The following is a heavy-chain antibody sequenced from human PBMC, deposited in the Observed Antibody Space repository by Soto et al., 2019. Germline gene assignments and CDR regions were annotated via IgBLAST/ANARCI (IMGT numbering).Heavy chain of an antibody. D-gene: IGHD3-16*01. Sequence: QLVQSGSDVKKPGSSVKVSCQASGGTFSGYVVTWVRQAPGQGLEWMGEFVPPFGTTNYAQRFSGRITITAEESTSTAYMELRTLRSDDTAVYYCATHGLGVSSPLYFDNWGQGTLVTVSS. V-gene: IGHV1-69*01. CDR1: GGTFSGYV. CDR2: FVPPFGTT. CDR3: ATHGLGVSSPLYFDN. J-gene: IGHJ4*02.